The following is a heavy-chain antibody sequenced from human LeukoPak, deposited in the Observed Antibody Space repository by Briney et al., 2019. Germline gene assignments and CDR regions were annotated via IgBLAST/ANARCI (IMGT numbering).Heavy chain of an antibody. CDR1: GFTFSSYG. J-gene: IGHJ4*02. D-gene: IGHD1-26*01. CDR3: ARVSFGGKKFTY. Sequence: PGGSLRLSCAASGFTFSSYGMHWVRQAPGKGLEWVAVISYDGSNKYYADSVKGRFTISRDNAENSLYLQMNSLRAEDTAVYYCARVSFGGKKFTYWGQGTLVTVSS. CDR2: ISYDGSNK. V-gene: IGHV3-30*03.